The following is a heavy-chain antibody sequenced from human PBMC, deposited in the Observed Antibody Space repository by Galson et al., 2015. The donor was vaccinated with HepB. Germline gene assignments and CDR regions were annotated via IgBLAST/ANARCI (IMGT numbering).Heavy chain of an antibody. CDR3: ARDHDYVWESYRYVFDY. CDR1: GYTFTGYY. Sequence: SVKVSCKASGYTFTGYYMNWVRQAPGQGLEWMGRINPNSGGTNFAQKFQGRVTMTRDTSISTVYMELRRLRSDDTAVYYCARDHDYVWESYRYVFDYWGQGTLVTVSP. J-gene: IGHJ4*02. CDR2: INPNSGGT. D-gene: IGHD3-16*02. V-gene: IGHV1-2*06.